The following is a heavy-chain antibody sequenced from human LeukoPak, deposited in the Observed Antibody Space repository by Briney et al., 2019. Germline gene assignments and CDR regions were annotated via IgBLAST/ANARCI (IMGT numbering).Heavy chain of an antibody. CDR2: ISGSGGST. V-gene: IGHV3-23*01. Sequence: GGSLRLSCAASGFTFSSYSMNWVRQAPGKGLEWVSAISGSGGSTYYADSVKGRFTISRDNSKNTLYLQMNSLRAEDTAVHYCAKEAAFWSGYYYFDYWGQGTLVTVSS. J-gene: IGHJ4*02. CDR1: GFTFSSYS. D-gene: IGHD3-3*01. CDR3: AKEAAFWSGYYYFDY.